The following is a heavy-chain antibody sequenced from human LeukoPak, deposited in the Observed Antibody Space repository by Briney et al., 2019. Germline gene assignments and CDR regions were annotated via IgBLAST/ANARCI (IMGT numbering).Heavy chain of an antibody. J-gene: IGHJ2*01. Sequence: GGSPRLSCAASGFTFSSYEMNWVRQAPGKGLEWVSYISSSGTIKYYADSVKGRFTISRDNAKNSLYLQMDSLRAEDTAVYYCARDPSNRDWYFDLWGRGTLTVSS. D-gene: IGHD2/OR15-2a*01. CDR1: GFTFSSYE. CDR2: ISSSGTIK. CDR3: ARDPSNRDWYFDL. V-gene: IGHV3-48*03.